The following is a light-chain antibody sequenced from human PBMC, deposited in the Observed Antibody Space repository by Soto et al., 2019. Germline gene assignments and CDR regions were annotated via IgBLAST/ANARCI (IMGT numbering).Light chain of an antibody. V-gene: IGKV1-39*01. CDR3: QLSDSSLT. CDR1: HNINTY. Sequence: IPMTQSPSSLSASVGDRVAIPCRASHNINTYLNWYQQRPGKAPRLLIYAASSVQGGVPSRFSGSGSGTDFTLTISSLQPEDFATYYCQLSDSSLTFGQGTRLEIK. CDR2: AAS. J-gene: IGKJ5*01.